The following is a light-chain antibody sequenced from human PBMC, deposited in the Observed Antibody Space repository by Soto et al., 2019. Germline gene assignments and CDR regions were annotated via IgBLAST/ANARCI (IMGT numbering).Light chain of an antibody. CDR1: QSVSSY. CDR3: QQRSNWPPGRT. CDR2: DAS. J-gene: IGKJ1*01. V-gene: IGKV3-11*01. Sequence: EIVLTQSPATLSLSPGERATLSCRASQSVSSYLAWYQQKPGQAPRLLIYDASNRATGIPARFSGSGSGTDFTLTISSLEPEDFAVYYCQQRSNWPPGRTFGRGTKV.